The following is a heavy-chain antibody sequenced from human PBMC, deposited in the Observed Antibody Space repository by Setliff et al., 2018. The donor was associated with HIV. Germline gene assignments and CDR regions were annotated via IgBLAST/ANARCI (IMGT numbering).Heavy chain of an antibody. CDR1: GGSINSGSYY. V-gene: IGHV4-61*09. J-gene: IGHJ3*02. CDR3: ARASVGATGLYAFDI. D-gene: IGHD1-26*01. CDR2: IYTSGST. Sequence: SETLSLTCTVSGGSINSGSYYWSWIRQPAGKGLEWIGHIYTSGSTNYNPSLKSRVTISVDTSKTQFSLRLNSLTATDTSLYYCARASVGATGLYAFDIWGQGTVVTVSS.